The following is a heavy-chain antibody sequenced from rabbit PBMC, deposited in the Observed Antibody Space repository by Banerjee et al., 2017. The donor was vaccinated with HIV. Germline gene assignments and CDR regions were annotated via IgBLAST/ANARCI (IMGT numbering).Heavy chain of an antibody. V-gene: IGHV1S45*01. CDR2: IYTGSSGNT. CDR3: ARDGGDAGYGYDL. J-gene: IGHJ4*01. CDR1: GFSFSGSYW. D-gene: IGHD6-1*01. Sequence: QEQLEESGGDLVKPEGSLTLTCTASGFSFSGSYWTCWVRQAPGKGLELIACIYTGSSGNTYYASWAKGRFTISKTSSTTVTLQMTSLTAADTATYFCARDGGDAGYGYDLWGPGTLVTVS.